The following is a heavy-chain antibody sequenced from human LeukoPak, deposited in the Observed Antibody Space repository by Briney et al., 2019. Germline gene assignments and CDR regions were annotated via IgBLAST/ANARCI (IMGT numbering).Heavy chain of an antibody. Sequence: SQTLSLTCVISGYSVSSYNAGWIWIRQSPARGLEWLARTYYRSKWYKDYAVSVKSRITINKDTSKNQVSLQLNSVTPGDTAGDSCAREDYDSNGDDNCFGHWGQGTLVTVSS. D-gene: IGHD5-18*01. CDR3: AREDYDSNGDDNCFGH. CDR2: TYYRSKWYK. CDR1: GYSVSSYNAG. J-gene: IGHJ4*02. V-gene: IGHV6-1*01.